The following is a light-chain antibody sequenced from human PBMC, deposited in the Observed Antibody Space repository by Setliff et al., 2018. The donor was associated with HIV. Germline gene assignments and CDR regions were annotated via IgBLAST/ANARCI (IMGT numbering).Light chain of an antibody. J-gene: IGLJ1*01. V-gene: IGLV2-23*01. CDR1: SSDVGSYNL. Sequence: QSALTQPASVSGSPGQSITISCTGTSSDVGSYNLVSWYQQHPGNAPKLMIYEGTKRPSGVSNRISGSKSGNTASLTISGLQAADEADYYCCSYAGTTTVGFGTGTKGTVL. CDR3: CSYAGTTTVG. CDR2: EGT.